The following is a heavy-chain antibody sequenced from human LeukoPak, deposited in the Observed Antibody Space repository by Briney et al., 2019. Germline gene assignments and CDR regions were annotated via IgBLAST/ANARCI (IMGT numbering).Heavy chain of an antibody. Sequence: GGSLRLSCAASGFTFSSYGMHWVRQAPGKGLEWVAFIRYDGSNKYYADSVKGRFTISRDNSKNTLYLQMNSLRAEDTAVYYCAKDMSAQVGITVNYWGQGTLVTVSS. V-gene: IGHV3-30*02. D-gene: IGHD4-11*01. CDR3: AKDMSAQVGITVNY. CDR2: IRYDGSNK. CDR1: GFTFSSYG. J-gene: IGHJ4*02.